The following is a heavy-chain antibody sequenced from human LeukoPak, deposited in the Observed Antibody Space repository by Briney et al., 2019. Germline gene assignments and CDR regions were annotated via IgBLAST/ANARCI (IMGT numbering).Heavy chain of an antibody. CDR1: EGTLSSYA. D-gene: IGHD1-26*01. Sequence: GASVKVSCKASEGTLSSYAISWVRQAPGQGLEWMGGIIPIFGTANYAQKFQGRVTITTDESTSTAYMELSSLRSEDTAVYYCARDRRDSGSYFFYYWGQGTLVTVSS. V-gene: IGHV1-69*05. CDR2: IIPIFGTA. J-gene: IGHJ4*02. CDR3: ARDRRDSGSYFFYY.